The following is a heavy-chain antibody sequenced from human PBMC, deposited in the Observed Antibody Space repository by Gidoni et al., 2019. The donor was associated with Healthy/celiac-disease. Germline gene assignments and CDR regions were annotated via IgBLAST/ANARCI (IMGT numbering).Heavy chain of an antibody. CDR3: ARDPLGFGEDYFDY. CDR2: IYTSGST. D-gene: IGHD3-10*01. Sequence: QVQLQESGPGLVKPSQTLSLTCTVSGGSISRGSYYWSWIRQPAGKGLEWIGRIYTSGSTNYNPSLKSRVTISVDTSKNQFSLKLSSVTAADTAVYYCARDPLGFGEDYFDYWGQGTLVTVSS. CDR1: GGSISRGSYY. J-gene: IGHJ4*02. V-gene: IGHV4-61*02.